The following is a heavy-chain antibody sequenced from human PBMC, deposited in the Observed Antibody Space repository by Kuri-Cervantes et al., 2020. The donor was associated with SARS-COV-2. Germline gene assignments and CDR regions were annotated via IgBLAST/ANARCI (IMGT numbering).Heavy chain of an antibody. CDR1: GGSFSGYY. Sequence: SETLSLTCAVYGGSFSGYYWSWIRQPPGKGLEWIGEINHSGSTNYNPSLKSRVTISVDTSKNQISLKLSSVTAADTAVYYCARLIGYSGYDYSFGYFDYWGQGTLVTVSS. CDR3: ARLIGYSGYDYSFGYFDY. J-gene: IGHJ4*02. CDR2: INHSGST. D-gene: IGHD5-12*01. V-gene: IGHV4-34*01.